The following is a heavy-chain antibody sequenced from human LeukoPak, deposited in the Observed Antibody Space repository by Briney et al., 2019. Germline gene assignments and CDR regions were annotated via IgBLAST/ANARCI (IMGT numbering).Heavy chain of an antibody. J-gene: IGHJ4*02. CDR3: ARVVVAATTKFDY. CDR2: INPNSGGT. CDR1: GYTFTGYY. D-gene: IGHD2-15*01. V-gene: IGHV1-2*06. Sequence: ASVKVSCKASGYTFTGYYMHGVRQAPGQGLEWMGRINPNSGGTNYAQKFQGRVTMTRDTSISTAYMELSRLRSDDTAVYYCARVVVAATTKFDYWGQGTLVTVSS.